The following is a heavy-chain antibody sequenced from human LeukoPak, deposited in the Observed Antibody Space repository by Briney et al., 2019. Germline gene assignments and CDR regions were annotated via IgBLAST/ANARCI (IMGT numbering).Heavy chain of an antibody. D-gene: IGHD2-15*01. V-gene: IGHV1-18*01. CDR3: ARVPYCSGGSCSGNWFDP. J-gene: IGHJ5*02. CDR2: ISAYNGNT. CDR1: GYTFTSYG. Sequence: ASVKVSCKASGYTFTSYGISWVRQAPGQGLEWMGWISAYNGNTNYAQKLQGRVTMTTDTSTSTAYMELRSLRSDDTAVYYCARVPYCSGGSCSGNWFDPWGQGTLVTVSP.